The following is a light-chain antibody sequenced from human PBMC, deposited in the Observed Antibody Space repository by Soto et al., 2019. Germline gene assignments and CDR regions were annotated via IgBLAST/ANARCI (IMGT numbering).Light chain of an antibody. J-gene: IGLJ1*01. CDR1: SSDVGGYNY. CDR2: EVS. CDR3: SSYTSSSPYV. V-gene: IGLV2-14*01. Sequence: QSALTQPASVSGSPGQSITISCTGTSSDVGGYNYVSWYQQHPGKAPKLMIYEVSNRPSGVSNRFSGANSGNTASLTISGLQADDDADYYCSSYTSSSPYVFGTGTKLTVL.